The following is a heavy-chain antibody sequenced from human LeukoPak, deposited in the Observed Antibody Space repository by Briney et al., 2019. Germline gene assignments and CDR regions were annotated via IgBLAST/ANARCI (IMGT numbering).Heavy chain of an antibody. CDR2: INPSGGST. CDR3: ARGHSNSPFLY. D-gene: IGHD6-6*01. CDR1: GYTFTSYY. Sequence: ASVKVSCKASGYTFTSYYLHWVRQAPGQGLEWMGIINPSGGSTSYAQKFQDRVTMTRDTPTSTVYMEPSSLRSEDTAVYYCARGHSNSPFLYWGQGTLVTVSS. V-gene: IGHV1-46*01. J-gene: IGHJ4*02.